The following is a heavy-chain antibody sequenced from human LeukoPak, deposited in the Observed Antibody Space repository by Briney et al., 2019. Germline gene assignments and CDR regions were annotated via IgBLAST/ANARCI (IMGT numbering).Heavy chain of an antibody. D-gene: IGHD2-8*01. V-gene: IGHV4-34*01. CDR2: INHSGST. J-gene: IGHJ5*02. CDR1: GGSISGYY. CDR3: ARLRYCTNGVCP. Sequence: SETLSLTCAVYGGSISGYYWSWIRQPPGKGLEWIGEINHSGSTNYNPSLKSRVTISVDTSKNQFSLKLSSVTAADTAVYYCARLRYCTNGVCPWGQGTLVAVSS.